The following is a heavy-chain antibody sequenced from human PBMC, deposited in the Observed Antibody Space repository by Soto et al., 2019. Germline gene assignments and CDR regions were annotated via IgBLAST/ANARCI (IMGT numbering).Heavy chain of an antibody. V-gene: IGHV5-10-1*01. Sequence: GESLKISCKGSGYSFTSYWISWVRQMPGKGLEWMGRIDPSDSYTNYSPSFQGHVTISADKSISTAYLQWSSLKASDTAMYYWARREAAAGGYYYGMDVWGQGTTVTVSS. CDR1: GYSFTSYW. CDR3: ARREAAAGGYYYGMDV. D-gene: IGHD6-13*01. CDR2: IDPSDSYT. J-gene: IGHJ6*02.